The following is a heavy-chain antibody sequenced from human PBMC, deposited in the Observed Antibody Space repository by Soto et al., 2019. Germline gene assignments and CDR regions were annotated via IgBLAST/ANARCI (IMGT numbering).Heavy chain of an antibody. CDR3: AKVGYSGYDEYYYYYYYIDV. CDR1: GFTFSSYA. J-gene: IGHJ6*03. CDR2: ISGSGGST. Sequence: EVQLLESGGGLVQPGGSLRLSCAASGFTFSSYAMSWVRQAPGKGLEWVSAISGSGGSTYYADSVKGRFTISRDNSKNTLYRQMNSLRDEDTDVYYCAKVGYSGYDEYYYYYYYIDVWGKGTTVTVSS. V-gene: IGHV3-23*01. D-gene: IGHD5-12*01.